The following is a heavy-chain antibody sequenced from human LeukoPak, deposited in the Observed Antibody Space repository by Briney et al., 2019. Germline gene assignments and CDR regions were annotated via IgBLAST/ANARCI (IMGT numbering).Heavy chain of an antibody. Sequence: SETLSLTCTVSGGSISSYYWSWIRQPAGKELEWIVRIYTSGSTNYNPSLKSRVTMSVDTSKNQFSLKLSSVTAADTAVYYCAGSPLSGYSSGWSRQSGWFDPWGQGTLVTVSS. CDR2: IYTSGST. CDR3: AGSPLSGYSSGWSRQSGWFDP. V-gene: IGHV4-4*07. J-gene: IGHJ5*02. D-gene: IGHD6-19*01. CDR1: GGSISSYY.